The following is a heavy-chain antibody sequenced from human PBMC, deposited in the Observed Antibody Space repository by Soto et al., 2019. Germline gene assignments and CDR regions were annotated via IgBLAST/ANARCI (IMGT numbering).Heavy chain of an antibody. CDR2: IIPIFGTA. Sequence: QVQLVQSGAEVKKPGSSVKVSCKASGGTFSSYSINWVRQAPGQGREWMGGIIPIFGTANYAQKFQGRVTLTADESTSTARMELSSLRNEDTAVYYCARPFQSWPGGWYFDLWGRGTLVTVSS. CDR1: GGTFSSYS. D-gene: IGHD3-16*01. V-gene: IGHV1-69*01. J-gene: IGHJ2*01. CDR3: ARPFQSWPGGWYFDL.